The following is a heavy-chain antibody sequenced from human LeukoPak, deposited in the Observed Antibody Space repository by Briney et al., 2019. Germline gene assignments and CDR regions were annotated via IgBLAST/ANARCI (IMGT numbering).Heavy chain of an antibody. Sequence: SETLSLTCAVYGVSFSGNYWSWIGQPPGNELKWIGEINNSGSTNSNTSLKSRVTISVDTSKNQFSLKLSSVTAADTAVYYCAGREEMATIPFDYWGQGTLVTVSS. V-gene: IGHV4-34*01. J-gene: IGHJ4*02. CDR1: GVSFSGNY. CDR3: AGREEMATIPFDY. CDR2: INNSGST. D-gene: IGHD5-12*01.